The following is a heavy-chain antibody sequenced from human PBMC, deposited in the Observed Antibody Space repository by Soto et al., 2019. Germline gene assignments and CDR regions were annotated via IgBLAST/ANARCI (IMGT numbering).Heavy chain of an antibody. Sequence: ELSLRVSCAASGFTFSSYWMHWVRQAPGKKLVWVSRINSDGSSTSYADSVKGRFTISRDNAKNTLYLQMNSLRDEDTAVYYCARAARVGATHYYHYVIEVWREGITVAV. CDR2: INSDGSST. CDR3: ARAARVGATHYYHYVIEV. V-gene: IGHV3-74*01. D-gene: IGHD1-26*01. J-gene: IGHJ6*01. CDR1: GFTFSSYW.